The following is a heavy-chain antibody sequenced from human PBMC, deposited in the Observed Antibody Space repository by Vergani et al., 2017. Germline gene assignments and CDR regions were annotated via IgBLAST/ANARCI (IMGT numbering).Heavy chain of an antibody. CDR1: GGTFSSYT. CDR3: AREVVSGDCSGGTCYGASDDYFDY. D-gene: IGHD2-15*01. Sequence: QVQLVQSGAEVKKPGSSVKVSCKASGGTFSSYTISWVRQAPGQGLEWMGIINPSGGSTSYAQKFQGRVTMTRDTSTGTVYMELSSLRSEDTAVYYCAREVVSGDCSGGTCYGASDDYFDYWGQGTLVTVSS. V-gene: IGHV1-46*03. CDR2: INPSGGST. J-gene: IGHJ4*02.